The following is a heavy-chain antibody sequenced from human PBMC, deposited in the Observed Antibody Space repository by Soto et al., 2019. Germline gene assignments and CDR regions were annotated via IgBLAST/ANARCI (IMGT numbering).Heavy chain of an antibody. CDR2: IKPGTSDI. V-gene: IGHV5-51*01. Sequence: GESLKISCKGVGYKFGSAWIGWVRQMPGKGLEWMGIIKPGTSDIRYSPSCRGHVTISADEAVSTAYLQWSSLKASDTAMYYCARQLSHICDSWGQGTLVTSPQ. J-gene: IGHJ4*02. D-gene: IGHD3-3*02. CDR1: GYKFGSAW. CDR3: ARQLSHICDS.